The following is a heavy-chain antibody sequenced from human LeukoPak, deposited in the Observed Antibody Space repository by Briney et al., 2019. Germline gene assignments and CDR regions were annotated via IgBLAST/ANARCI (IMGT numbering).Heavy chain of an antibody. D-gene: IGHD3-22*01. CDR1: GFTFNSYG. CDR2: AYDDGSNK. CDR3: ATGSGYYYGH. Sequence: GGSLRLSCAASGFTFNSYGMHWVRQAPGKGLEWVAVAYDDGSNKYYADSVKGRFTISKDNSKNTLYVQMDSLRAEDTAVYYCATGSGYYYGHWSQGTLVTVSS. J-gene: IGHJ4*02. V-gene: IGHV3-33*01.